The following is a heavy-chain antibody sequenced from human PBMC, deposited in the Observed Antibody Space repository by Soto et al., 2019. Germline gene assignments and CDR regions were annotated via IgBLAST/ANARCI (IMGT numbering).Heavy chain of an antibody. D-gene: IGHD3-3*01. J-gene: IGHJ3*02. CDR1: GFTFTSSA. CDR2: IVVGSGNT. CDR3: AADYDAPHAFDI. Sequence: SVKVSCKASGFTFTSSAVQLLLQARGQRLEWIGWIVVGSGNTNYAQKFQERVTITRDMSTSTAYMELSSLRSEDTAVYYCAADYDAPHAFDIWGQGTMVTVSS. V-gene: IGHV1-58*01.